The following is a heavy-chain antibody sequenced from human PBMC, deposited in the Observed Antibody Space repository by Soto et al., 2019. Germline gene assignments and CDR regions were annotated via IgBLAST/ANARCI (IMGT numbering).Heavy chain of an antibody. Sequence: QVQLQESGPGLVKSSETLSLACTVFGGSMNNYYWSWVRQPPDKALEWIGYIHYTGSTNYNPSPKSRITISVDTSRNQFALKLTSVTAADTAVYYCARHSGSYVGAFPIWGQGTMVTVSS. CDR3: ARHSGSYVGAFPI. D-gene: IGHD1-26*01. CDR1: GGSMNNYY. V-gene: IGHV4-59*08. J-gene: IGHJ3*02. CDR2: IHYTGST.